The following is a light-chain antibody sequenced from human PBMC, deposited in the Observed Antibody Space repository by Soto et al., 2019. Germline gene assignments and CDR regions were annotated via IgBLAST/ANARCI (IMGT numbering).Light chain of an antibody. Sequence: QSALTQPPSASGSPGQSVTISCTGTNSDIGSYIYVSWFQQHPGKAPKLLIYEVNKRPSGVPDRFSGSKSGNTASLIVSGLQADDEADYYCSSYAGTNLGILFGGGTKVTVL. CDR1: NSDIGSYIY. J-gene: IGLJ2*01. CDR3: SSYAGTNLGIL. V-gene: IGLV2-8*01. CDR2: EVN.